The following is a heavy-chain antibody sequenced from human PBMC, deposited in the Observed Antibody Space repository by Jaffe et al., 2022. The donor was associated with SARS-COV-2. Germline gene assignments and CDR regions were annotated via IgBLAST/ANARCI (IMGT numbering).Heavy chain of an antibody. V-gene: IGHV3-30*18. D-gene: IGHD3-3*01. J-gene: IGHJ4*02. CDR1: GFTFSSYG. CDR2: ISYDGSNQ. CDR3: TKPFLYDFWSDGD. Sequence: QVQLVESGGGVVQPGRSLRLSCAASGFTFSSYGMHWVRQAPGKGLEWVAVISYDGSNQYYADSVKGRFTISRDNSKNTLYLQMNSLRTEDSAVYYCTKPFLYDFWSDGDWGQGTLVTVSS.